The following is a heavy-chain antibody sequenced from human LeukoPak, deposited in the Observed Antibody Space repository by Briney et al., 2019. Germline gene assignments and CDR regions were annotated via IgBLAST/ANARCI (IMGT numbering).Heavy chain of an antibody. J-gene: IGHJ4*02. CDR2: IYTSGST. V-gene: IGHV4-4*07. CDR3: ARHVRRISRGSGYSNTMYDY. CDR1: GGSISSYY. Sequence: PSETLSLTCTVSGGSISSYYWSWIRQPAGKGLEWIGRIYTSGSTNYNPSLKSRVTMSVDTSKNQFSLKLSSVTAADTAVYYCARHVRRISRGSGYSNTMYDYWGQGTLVTVSS. D-gene: IGHD4-23*01.